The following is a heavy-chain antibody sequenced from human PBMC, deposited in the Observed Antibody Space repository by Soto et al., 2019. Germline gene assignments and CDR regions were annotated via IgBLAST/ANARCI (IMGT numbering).Heavy chain of an antibody. D-gene: IGHD3-22*01. Sequence: PGGSLRLSCAASGFTFSSYSMNWVRQAPGKGLEWVSYISSSSSTIYYANSVKGRFTISRDNAKNSLYPQMNRQRAEDTAVYYCSMRYYYDSSGYYYRYFDLWGRGTLVTVSS. CDR1: GFTFSSYS. CDR3: SMRYYYDSSGYYYRYFDL. V-gene: IGHV3-48*01. J-gene: IGHJ2*01. CDR2: ISSSSSTI.